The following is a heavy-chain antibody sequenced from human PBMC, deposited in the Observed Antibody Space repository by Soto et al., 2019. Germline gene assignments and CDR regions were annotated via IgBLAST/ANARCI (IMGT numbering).Heavy chain of an antibody. D-gene: IGHD2-2*01. CDR1: AFTFSGYP. CDR2: VSYDGSSK. V-gene: IGHV3-30-3*01. CDR3: ARGPYCSSTSCYGRTDYFDY. J-gene: IGHJ4*02. Sequence: QVQLVESGGGVVQPGRSLTLSCAASAFTFSGYPIHWVRQAPGKGLEWVAVVSYDGSSKYYAESVKGRFTISRDNSKDALHLQMNSLRAEDTAVYYCARGPYCSSTSCYGRTDYFDYWGQGTLVTVSS.